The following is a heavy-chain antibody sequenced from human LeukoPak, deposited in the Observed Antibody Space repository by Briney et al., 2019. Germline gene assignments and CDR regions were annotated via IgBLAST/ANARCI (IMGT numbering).Heavy chain of an antibody. CDR1: GGSISSGGYY. D-gene: IGHD2-15*01. V-gene: IGHV4-31*03. Sequence: SETLSLTCTVSGGSISSGGYYWGWIRQHPGKGLEWIGYIYYSGSTYYNPSLKSRVTISVDTSKNQFSLKLSSVTAADTAVYYCARGHCSGGSCYFDYWGQGTLVTVSS. CDR2: IYYSGST. CDR3: ARGHCSGGSCYFDY. J-gene: IGHJ4*02.